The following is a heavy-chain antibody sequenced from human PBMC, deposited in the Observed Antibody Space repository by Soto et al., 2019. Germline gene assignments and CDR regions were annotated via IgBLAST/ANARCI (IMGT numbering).Heavy chain of an antibody. Sequence: QVQLLQSGGEVKKPGASVKVSCKASGYTFSSYGINWVRQAPGQGLEWLGWISPYDGNTKYAQILQGRVTMTTDTSTNTAYMGVRSLRSDDTAVYYGARGGYYDSSGSRNYHYYGMNVWGQGTTVTVSS. D-gene: IGHD3-22*01. CDR3: ARGGYYDSSGSRNYHYYGMNV. CDR1: GYTFSSYG. V-gene: IGHV1-18*01. J-gene: IGHJ6*02. CDR2: ISPYDGNT.